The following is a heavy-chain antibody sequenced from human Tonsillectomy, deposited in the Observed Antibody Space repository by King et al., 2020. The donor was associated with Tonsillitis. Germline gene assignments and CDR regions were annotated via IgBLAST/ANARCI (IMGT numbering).Heavy chain of an antibody. Sequence: VQLQESGPGLVKPSQTLSLTCAVSGGSISSSDYSWNWIRQPPGKGLEWIGYISYSGSTCYNPSLKSRVTISLDTSKNQFSLKLSSVTAADTAVYYCARDGRSSWYYFDYWGQGTLVTVSS. V-gene: IGHV4-30-4*07. CDR1: GGSISSSDYS. J-gene: IGHJ4*02. D-gene: IGHD6-13*01. CDR3: ARDGRSSWYYFDY. CDR2: ISYSGST.